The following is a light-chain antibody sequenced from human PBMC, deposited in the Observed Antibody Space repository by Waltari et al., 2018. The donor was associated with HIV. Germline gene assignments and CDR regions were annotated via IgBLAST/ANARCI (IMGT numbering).Light chain of an antibody. V-gene: IGLV2-14*03. CDR3: CSYTSSNSWV. CDR2: DVT. CDR1: NNDVGVYNF. Sequence: QSALTQPASLSGSPGQSITISCTGTNNDVGVYNFVSWYQQHPDKAPKLVIFDVTKRHAGISSRFSGSKSANMASLTISGLQADDEAHYYCCSYTSSNSWVFGGGTKLTVL. J-gene: IGLJ3*02.